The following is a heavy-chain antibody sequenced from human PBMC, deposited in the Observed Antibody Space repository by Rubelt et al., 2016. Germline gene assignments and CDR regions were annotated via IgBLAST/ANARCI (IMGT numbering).Heavy chain of an antibody. Sequence: ISRDNAKNSLYLQMNSLRAEDTAVYYCARGEEDGYKIPFDYWGQGTLVTVSS. J-gene: IGHJ4*02. CDR3: ARGEEDGYKIPFDY. V-gene: IGHV3-11*05. D-gene: IGHD5-24*01.